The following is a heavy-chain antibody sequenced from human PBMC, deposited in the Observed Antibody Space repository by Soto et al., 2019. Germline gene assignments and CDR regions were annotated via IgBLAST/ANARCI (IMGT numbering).Heavy chain of an antibody. CDR3: AGSTYPGTGLFDY. V-gene: IGHV3-30-3*01. J-gene: IGHJ4*02. CDR2: ISYDGSNK. CDR1: GFTFSSYA. D-gene: IGHD3-9*01. Sequence: GGSLRLSCAASGFTFSSYAMHWVRQAPGKGLEWVAVISYDGSNKYYADSVKGRFTISRDNSKNTLYLQMNSLRAEDTAVYYCAGSTYPGTGLFDYWGQGTLVTVSS.